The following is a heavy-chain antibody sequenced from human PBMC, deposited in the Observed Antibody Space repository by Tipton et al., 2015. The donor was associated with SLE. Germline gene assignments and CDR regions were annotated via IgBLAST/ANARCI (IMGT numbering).Heavy chain of an antibody. J-gene: IGHJ4*02. V-gene: IGHV4-39*07. CDR3: ARGRLSPSAIAVAGSASDY. D-gene: IGHD6-19*01. CDR2: IYYSGTT. Sequence: TLSLTCTVSGGSISSSNYYWGWIRQPPGKGLQWIGSIYYSGTTYYNPSLKSRVTISVDTSKNQFSLKLNSVTAADTAVYYCARGRLSPSAIAVAGSASDYWGQGTLVTVSS. CDR1: GGSISSSNYY.